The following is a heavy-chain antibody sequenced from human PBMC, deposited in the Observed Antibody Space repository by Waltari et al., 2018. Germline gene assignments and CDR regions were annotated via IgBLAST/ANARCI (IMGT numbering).Heavy chain of an antibody. J-gene: IGHJ4*02. CDR2: IYYTGST. D-gene: IGHD5-18*01. CDR1: GGSISSYY. Sequence: QVQLQESGPGLVKPSETLSLTCTVSGGSISSYYWSWIRQPPGKGLELIGYIYYTGSTNYNPSRKSRVTISLDTSKNQFSLKLTSATAADTAVYYCARGSGYSSVTLWGQGTLVTVSS. CDR3: ARGSGYSSVTL. V-gene: IGHV4-59*01.